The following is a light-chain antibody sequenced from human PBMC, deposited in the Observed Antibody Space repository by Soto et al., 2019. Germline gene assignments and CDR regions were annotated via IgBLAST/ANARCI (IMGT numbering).Light chain of an antibody. Sequence: ILMTQSQATLSVSPGERATLSCRASQSVSNNLAWYQQKPGQAPRLLIYDASTRATGIPARFSGSGSGTELTVTIRGLQSEDFAVYYCQQYKNWPPWTFGQGTKVEIK. CDR2: DAS. J-gene: IGKJ1*01. CDR1: QSVSNN. V-gene: IGKV3-15*01. CDR3: QQYKNWPPWT.